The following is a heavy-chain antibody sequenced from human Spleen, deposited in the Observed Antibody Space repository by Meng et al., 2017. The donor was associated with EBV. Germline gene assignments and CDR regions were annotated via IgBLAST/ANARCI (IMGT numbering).Heavy chain of an antibody. CDR2: INPNSGGR. Sequence: QGHLEQFGAEVKKPGASGKVSCKTSGYTFTNYYIHWVRQAPGQGLEWMGRINPNSGGRDYTQKFQGRVTMTRDTSISTAYMELNSLRSDDTALYYCARAYSGYDDLPSYWGQGTLVTVSS. V-gene: IGHV1-2*06. D-gene: IGHD5-12*01. J-gene: IGHJ4*02. CDR1: GYTFTNYY. CDR3: ARAYSGYDDLPSY.